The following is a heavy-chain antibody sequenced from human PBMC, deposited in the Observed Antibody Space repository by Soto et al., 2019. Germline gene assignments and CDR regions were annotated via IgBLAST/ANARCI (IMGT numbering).Heavy chain of an antibody. J-gene: IGHJ6*02. CDR3: ARASPDYYDSSGYWMGYYYYYGMDV. CDR1: GGSISNYY. Sequence: SETLSLTSTVSGGSISNYYWSWIRQPPGKELEYIGYIYHSGSTNYNPSPQSRVTISVDTSKNQFSLKLSSVTAADTAVYYCARASPDYYDSSGYWMGYYYYYGMDVWGQGTTVTVSS. D-gene: IGHD3-22*01. V-gene: IGHV4-59*01. CDR2: IYHSGST.